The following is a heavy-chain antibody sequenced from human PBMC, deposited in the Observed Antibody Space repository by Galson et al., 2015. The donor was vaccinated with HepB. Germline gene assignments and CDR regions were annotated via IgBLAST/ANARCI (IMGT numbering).Heavy chain of an antibody. CDR1: GGSISSSSYY. Sequence: SETLSLTCTVSGGSISSSSYYWGWIRQPPGKGLEWIGEINHSGSTNYNPSLKSRVTISVDTSKDQFSLKLSSVTAADTAVYYCARGADYCSGGSCYRGRYFDYWGQGTLVTVSS. D-gene: IGHD2-15*01. V-gene: IGHV4-39*07. J-gene: IGHJ4*02. CDR3: ARGADYCSGGSCYRGRYFDY. CDR2: INHSGST.